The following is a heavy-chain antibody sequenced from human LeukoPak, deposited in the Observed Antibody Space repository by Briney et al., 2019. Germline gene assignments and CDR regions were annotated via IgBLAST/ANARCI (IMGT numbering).Heavy chain of an antibody. D-gene: IGHD2-2*01. J-gene: IGHJ6*02. Sequence: ASVKVSCKASGYTFTGYYMHWVRQAPGQGLEWMGWINPNSGGTNYAQKFQSRVTMTRDTSISTAYMELSRLRSDDTAVYYCARDLSRQACSSTSCLFNYYYGMDVWGQGTTVTVSS. CDR1: GYTFTGYY. CDR2: INPNSGGT. CDR3: ARDLSRQACSSTSCLFNYYYGMDV. V-gene: IGHV1-2*02.